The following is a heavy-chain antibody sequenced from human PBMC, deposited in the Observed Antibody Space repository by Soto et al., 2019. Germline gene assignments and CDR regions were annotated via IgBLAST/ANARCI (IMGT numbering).Heavy chain of an antibody. CDR3: AYSSTPFDY. Sequence: EVQLLESGGGLVQPGGSLRLSCAASGFTFSSYAMSWVRQAPGKGLEWVSAISGSGGSTYYADSVKGRFTISRDNSKNPLYLQMNRLSGEDTAVYYCAYSSTPFDYWGQGTLVTVSS. V-gene: IGHV3-23*01. J-gene: IGHJ4*02. D-gene: IGHD6-13*01. CDR1: GFTFSSYA. CDR2: ISGSGGST.